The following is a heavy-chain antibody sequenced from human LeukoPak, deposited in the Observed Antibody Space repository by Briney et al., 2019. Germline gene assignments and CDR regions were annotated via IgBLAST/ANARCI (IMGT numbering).Heavy chain of an antibody. V-gene: IGHV1-2*02. CDR3: ARGVSGSYSFDY. CDR1: GHTFTGYY. J-gene: IGHJ4*02. CDR2: INPNSGGT. D-gene: IGHD1-26*01. Sequence: GASVKVSCKASGHTFTGYYIHWVRQAPGQGLEWMGWINPNSGGTNYARKFQGRVTMTRDTSISTAYMDLSRLRSDDTAVYYCARGVSGSYSFDYWGQGTLVTVSS.